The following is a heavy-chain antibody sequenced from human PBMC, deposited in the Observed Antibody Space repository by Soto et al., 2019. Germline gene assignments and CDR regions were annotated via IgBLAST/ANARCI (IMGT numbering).Heavy chain of an antibody. V-gene: IGHV1-2*04. CDR2: INPNSGGT. D-gene: IGHD6-13*01. CDR3: ARDPQAAAGPSKSGFDP. CDR1: GYTFTGYY. J-gene: IGHJ5*02. Sequence: ASVKVSCKASGYTFTGYYMHWVRQAPGQWLEWMGWINPNSGGTNYAQKFQGWVTMTRDTSISTAYMELSRLRSDDTAVYYCARDPQAAAGPSKSGFDPWGQGTLVTVSS.